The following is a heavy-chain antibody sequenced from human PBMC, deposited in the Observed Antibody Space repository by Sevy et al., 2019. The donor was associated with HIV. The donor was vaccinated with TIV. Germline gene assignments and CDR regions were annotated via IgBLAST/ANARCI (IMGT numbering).Heavy chain of an antibody. V-gene: IGHV3-30*03. CDR3: SRDLRRRLLYSDFWSGDSGMDV. J-gene: IGHJ6*02. Sequence: GGSLRLSCVASAFTFSTYGMHWVRQAPGKGLEWVSVISFDGSHKYYANSVKGRCTVSRDNSKNTLNLKMNSLRAEDAAVEYCSRDLRRRLLYSDFWSGDSGMDVWGQGTTVTVSS. CDR1: AFTFSTYG. CDR2: ISFDGSHK. D-gene: IGHD3-3*01.